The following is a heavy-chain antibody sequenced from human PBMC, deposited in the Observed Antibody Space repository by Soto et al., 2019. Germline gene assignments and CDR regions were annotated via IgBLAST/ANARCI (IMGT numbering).Heavy chain of an antibody. V-gene: IGHV1-3*01. CDR3: ARVGIAAAGSGMDV. J-gene: IGHJ6*02. CDR2: INAGNGNT. CDR1: GYTFTSYA. D-gene: IGHD6-13*01. Sequence: QVQLVQSGAEVKKPGASVKVSCKASGYTFTSYAMHWVRQAPGQRLEWMGWINAGNGNTKYSQKFQGRVTITRDTSASTAYMELGSLRSEDTAVYYCARVGIAAAGSGMDVWGQGTTVTVSS.